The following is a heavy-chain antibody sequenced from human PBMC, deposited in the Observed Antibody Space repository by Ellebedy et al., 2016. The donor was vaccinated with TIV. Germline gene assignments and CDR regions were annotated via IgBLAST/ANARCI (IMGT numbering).Heavy chain of an antibody. CDR2: VYPSGGRT. D-gene: IGHD3-22*01. V-gene: IGHV1-46*01. CDR1: GNTFTSYY. J-gene: IGHJ4*02. CDR3: ASYDSSGYYTNPFDN. Sequence: ASVKVSCKASGNTFTSYYMHWVRQAPGQGLEWMGIVYPSGGRTFYAQKFQGRVTITRATSASTAYMELSSLRSEDTAVYYCASYDSSGYYTNPFDNWGQGTLVTVSS.